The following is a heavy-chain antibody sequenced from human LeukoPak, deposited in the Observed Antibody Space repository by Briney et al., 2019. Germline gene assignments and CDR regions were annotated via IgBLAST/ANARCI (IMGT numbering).Heavy chain of an antibody. CDR1: GFTFSSNA. D-gene: IGHD3-22*01. CDR3: AKDPRASSAYCYDRLGY. J-gene: IGHJ4*02. Sequence: GGSLRLSCAASGFTFSSNAMSWVCQAPGKGLEWVSAISGSGGSTYYADSVKGRFTISRDNSKSTLNLQMNSLRVEDTAVYYCAKDPRASSAYCYDRLGYWGQGTLVTVSS. CDR2: ISGSGGST. V-gene: IGHV3-23*01.